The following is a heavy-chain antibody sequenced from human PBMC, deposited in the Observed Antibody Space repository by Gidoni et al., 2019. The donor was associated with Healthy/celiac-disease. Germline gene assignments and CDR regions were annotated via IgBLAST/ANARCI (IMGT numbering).Heavy chain of an antibody. Sequence: QVQLVQSGAEVHKPRSSVKLSCKASGGTFSSYTISWVRQAPGQGLEWMGRIIPILGIANYEQKFQGRVTITADKSTSTAYMELSSLRSEDTAVYYCASPSSGWYYFDYWGQGTLVTVSS. J-gene: IGHJ4*02. V-gene: IGHV1-69*02. D-gene: IGHD6-19*01. CDR3: ASPSSGWYYFDY. CDR2: IIPILGIA. CDR1: GGTFSSYT.